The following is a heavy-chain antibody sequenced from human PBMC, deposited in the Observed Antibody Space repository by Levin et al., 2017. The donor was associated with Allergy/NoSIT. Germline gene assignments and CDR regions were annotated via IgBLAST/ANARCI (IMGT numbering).Heavy chain of an antibody. CDR3: AKVGHDYGDFYYFDY. J-gene: IGHJ4*02. V-gene: IGHV3-30*18. CDR2: ISYDGSNK. Sequence: PGGSLRLSCAASGFTFSSYGMHWVRQAPGKGLEWVAVISYDGSNKYYADSVKGRFTISRDNSKNTLYLQMNSLRAEDTAVYYCAKVGHDYGDFYYFDYWGQGTLVTVSS. CDR1: GFTFSSYG. D-gene: IGHD4-17*01.